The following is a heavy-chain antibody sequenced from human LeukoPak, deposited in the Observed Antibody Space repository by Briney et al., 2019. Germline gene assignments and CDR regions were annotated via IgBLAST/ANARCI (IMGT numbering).Heavy chain of an antibody. CDR3: ARDFSRGFGELSVGASDI. V-gene: IGHV3-30*01. D-gene: IGHD3-10*01. J-gene: IGHJ3*02. Sequence: GGSLRLSCAASGFTFSSYAMHWVRQAPGKGLEWVAVISYDGSNKYYADSVKGRFTISRDNSKNTLYLQMNSLRAEDTAVYYCARDFSRGFGELSVGASDIWGQGTMVTVSS. CDR1: GFTFSSYA. CDR2: ISYDGSNK.